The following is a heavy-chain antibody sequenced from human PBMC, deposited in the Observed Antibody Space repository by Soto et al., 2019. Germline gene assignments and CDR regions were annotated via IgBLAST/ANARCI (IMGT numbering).Heavy chain of an antibody. V-gene: IGHV4-31*03. Sequence: QVQLQESGTGLVKPSQTLSLTCTVSGGSISIGGYYCSWIRQHPVKGLQWIGYIYYSGSTYYNQSLTSRVTLSVETSKNQCSLKLSSVTAADTSVYYCARTPLRWGKGTLVTVSS. CDR3: ARTPLR. CDR1: GGSISIGGYY. CDR2: IYYSGST. J-gene: IGHJ4*02.